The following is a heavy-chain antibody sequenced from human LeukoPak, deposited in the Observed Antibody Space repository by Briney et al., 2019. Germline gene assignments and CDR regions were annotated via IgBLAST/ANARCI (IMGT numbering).Heavy chain of an antibody. CDR3: ARGPYYDSSGYYELFDY. D-gene: IGHD3-22*01. J-gene: IGHJ4*02. CDR2: ISSSGSTI. V-gene: IGHV3-48*03. CDR1: GFTFSSYE. Sequence: GGSLRLSCAASGFTFSSYEMNWVRQAPGKGLEWVSYISSSGSTIYYADSVKGRFTISRDNAKNSLYLQMNSLRAEDTAVYYCARGPYYDSSGYYELFDYWGQGTLVTVSS.